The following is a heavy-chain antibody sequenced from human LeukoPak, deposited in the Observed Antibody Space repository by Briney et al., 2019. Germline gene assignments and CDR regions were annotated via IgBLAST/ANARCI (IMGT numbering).Heavy chain of an antibody. J-gene: IGHJ4*02. CDR3: ARVAPTYNLYNFDY. D-gene: IGHD1-1*01. Sequence: PSQTLSLTCTVSGGSISSGSYYWSWIRQPAGKGLEWIGRIYTSGSTNYNPSLKSRVIISANTSKNQFSLKLSSVTAADTAVYYCARVAPTYNLYNFDYWGQGTLVTVSS. CDR1: GGSISSGSYY. V-gene: IGHV4-61*02. CDR2: IYTSGST.